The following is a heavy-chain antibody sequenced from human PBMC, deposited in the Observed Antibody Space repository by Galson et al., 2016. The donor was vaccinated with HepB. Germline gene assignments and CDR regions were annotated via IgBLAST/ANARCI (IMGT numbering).Heavy chain of an antibody. CDR1: GITLRYAC. D-gene: IGHD1-1*01. Sequence: SLRLSCAASGITLRYACMNWVRQGPGKGLVWVSRINGDGSITTYADSVKGRLTISRDNAKNTLYLQMNSLRAADTAVYYCVRGTVDKPGLDVWGQGTTVTVSS. CDR2: INGDGSIT. V-gene: IGHV3-74*01. J-gene: IGHJ6*02. CDR3: VRGTVDKPGLDV.